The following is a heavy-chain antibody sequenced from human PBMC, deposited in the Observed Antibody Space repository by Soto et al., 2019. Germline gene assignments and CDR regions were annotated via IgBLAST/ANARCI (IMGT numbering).Heavy chain of an antibody. V-gene: IGHV4-59*08. Sequence: ETLSLTCTVSGGSISSYYWSWIRQPPGKGLEWIGYIFYSGSTNYNPSLKSRVTISVDTSKNQFSLKLSSVTAADTAVYYCARRYSSSSDYWGQGTLVTVSS. D-gene: IGHD6-13*01. CDR3: ARRYSSSSDY. J-gene: IGHJ4*02. CDR2: IFYSGST. CDR1: GGSISSYY.